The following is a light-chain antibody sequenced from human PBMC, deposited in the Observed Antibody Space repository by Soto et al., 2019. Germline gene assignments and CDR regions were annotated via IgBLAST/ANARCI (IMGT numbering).Light chain of an antibody. CDR2: GAS. CDR3: QQYFNWPLTWT. Sequence: EIVLTQSPATLSVSPGERVTLSCRASQSVDINLAWYQQKPGQAPRLLIYGASTRATGVPARFTGSGSGIEFSLTISSLLSEDSAFYYCQQYFNWPLTWTFGPGTKVDIK. J-gene: IGKJ1*01. V-gene: IGKV3-15*01. CDR1: QSVDIN.